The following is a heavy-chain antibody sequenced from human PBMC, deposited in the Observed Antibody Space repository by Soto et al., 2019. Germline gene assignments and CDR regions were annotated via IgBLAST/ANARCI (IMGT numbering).Heavy chain of an antibody. V-gene: IGHV1-46*01. Sequence: ASVKVSCQASGYTFTSYYMHWLRQAPGQGLEWMGIINPSGGSTSYAQKFQGRVTMTRDTSTSTVYMELSSLRSEDTAVYYCARDCGVDTAMVLAFGWFDPWGQGTLVTVSS. CDR2: INPSGGST. J-gene: IGHJ5*02. D-gene: IGHD5-18*01. CDR3: ARDCGVDTAMVLAFGWFDP. CDR1: GYTFTSYY.